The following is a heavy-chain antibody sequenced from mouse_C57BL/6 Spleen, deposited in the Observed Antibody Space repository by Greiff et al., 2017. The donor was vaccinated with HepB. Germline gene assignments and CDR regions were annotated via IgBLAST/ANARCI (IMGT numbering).Heavy chain of an antibody. CDR2: IYPGSGNT. J-gene: IGHJ2*01. CDR3: ERGVLRALLDN. V-gene: IGHV1-76*01. D-gene: IGHD1-1*01. CDR1: GYTFTDYY. Sequence: QVQLQQSGAELVRPGASVKLSCKASGYTFTDYYINWVKQRPGQGLEWIARIYPGSGNTYYNEKFKGKATLTAEKSSSTAYMQLSSLTSENSAVYFGERGVLRALLDNWGQGTTLTVSP.